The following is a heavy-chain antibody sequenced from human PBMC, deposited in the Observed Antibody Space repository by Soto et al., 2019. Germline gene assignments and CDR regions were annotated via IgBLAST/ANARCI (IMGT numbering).Heavy chain of an antibody. V-gene: IGHV1-3*01. D-gene: IGHD3-9*01. Sequence: ASVKVSCKASGYTFTSYAMHWVRQAPGQRLEWMGWVNAGNGNTKYSQKFQGRVTITRDTSASTAYMELSSLRSEDTAVYYCARNLMDYDILTGYYLAYYFAYWGQGTLVTVS. J-gene: IGHJ4*02. CDR3: ARNLMDYDILTGYYLAYYFAY. CDR1: GYTFTSYA. CDR2: VNAGNGNT.